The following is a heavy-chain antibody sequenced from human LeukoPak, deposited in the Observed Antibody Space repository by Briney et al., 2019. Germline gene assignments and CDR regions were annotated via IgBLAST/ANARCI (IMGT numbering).Heavy chain of an antibody. CDR2: ISAYNGNT. J-gene: IGHJ4*02. Sequence: ASVKVSCKASGYTFTSYGISWVRQAPGQGLEWMGWISAYNGNTNYAQKPQGRVTMTTDTSTSTAYMELRSLRSDDTAVYYCARDASDFWSGLGDYWGQGTLVTVSS. CDR3: ARDASDFWSGLGDY. CDR1: GYTFTSYG. D-gene: IGHD3-3*01. V-gene: IGHV1-18*01.